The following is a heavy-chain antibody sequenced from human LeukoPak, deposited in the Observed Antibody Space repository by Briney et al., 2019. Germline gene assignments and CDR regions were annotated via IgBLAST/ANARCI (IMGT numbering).Heavy chain of an antibody. D-gene: IGHD3-9*01. CDR3: ARGRYGVFIDY. V-gene: IGHV4-59*01. J-gene: IGHJ4*02. CDR1: GGSISSYY. CDR2: IYYSGST. Sequence: SETLSPTCTVSGGSISSYYWSWIRQPPGKGLEWIGYIYYSGSTNYNPSLKSRVTISVDTSKNQFSLKLSSVTAADTAVYYCARGRYGVFIDYWGQGTLVTVSS.